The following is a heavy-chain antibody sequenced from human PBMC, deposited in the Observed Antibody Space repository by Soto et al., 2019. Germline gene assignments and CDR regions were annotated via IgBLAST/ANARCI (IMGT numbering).Heavy chain of an antibody. CDR1: GGTFSSYA. J-gene: IGHJ6*02. CDR2: IIPIFGTA. V-gene: IGHV1-69*13. Sequence: GASVKVSCKASGGTFSSYAISWVRQAPGQGLEWMGGIIPIFGTANYAQKFQGRVTITADESTSTAYMELSSLRSEDTAVYYCARGPHPYYYYGMDVWGQGPTVTVSS. CDR3: ARGPHPYYYYGMDV.